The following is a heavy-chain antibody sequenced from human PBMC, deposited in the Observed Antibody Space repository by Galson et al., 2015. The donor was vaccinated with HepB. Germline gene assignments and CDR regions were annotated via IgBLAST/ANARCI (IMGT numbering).Heavy chain of an antibody. J-gene: IGHJ4*02. CDR1: GFTFSSYG. D-gene: IGHD6-19*01. V-gene: IGHV3-30*18. Sequence: SLRLSCAASGFTFSSYGMHWVRQAPGKGLEWVAVISYDGSNKYYADSVKGRFTISRDNSKNTLYLQMNSLRAEDTAVYYCAKDSGSSGWSEFDYWGQGTLVTVSS. CDR3: AKDSGSSGWSEFDY. CDR2: ISYDGSNK.